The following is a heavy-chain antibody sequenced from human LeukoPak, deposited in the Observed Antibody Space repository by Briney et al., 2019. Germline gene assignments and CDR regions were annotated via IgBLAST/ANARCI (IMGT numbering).Heavy chain of an antibody. J-gene: IGHJ5*02. V-gene: IGHV4-34*01. D-gene: IGHD5-12*01. Sequence: GSLRLSCEGSGFTFSDAWMNWVRQPPGKGLEWMGEINHSGSTNYNPSLKSRVTISVDTSKNQFSLKLSSVTAANTAVYYCARGYVWSVATRYNWFDPWGQGTLVTVSS. CDR1: GFTFSDAW. CDR2: INHSGST. CDR3: ARGYVWSVATRYNWFDP.